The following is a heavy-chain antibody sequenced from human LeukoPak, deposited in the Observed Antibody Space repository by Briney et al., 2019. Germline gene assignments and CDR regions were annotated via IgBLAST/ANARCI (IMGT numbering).Heavy chain of an antibody. CDR1: GFTFSSYG. CDR3: AKDYTGSSDN. Sequence: GGSLRLSCAASGFTFSSYGMSWVRQAPGKGLEWVSTITGSVDNTYYADSVKGRFTISRDNSKSMLYLQMNSLRAEDTALYYCAKDYTGSSDNWGQGTLVTVSS. V-gene: IGHV3-23*01. CDR2: ITGSVDNT. J-gene: IGHJ4*02. D-gene: IGHD2-15*01.